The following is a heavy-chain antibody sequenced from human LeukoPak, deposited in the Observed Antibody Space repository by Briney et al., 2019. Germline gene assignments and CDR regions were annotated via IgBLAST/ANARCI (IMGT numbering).Heavy chain of an antibody. V-gene: IGHV3-30*03. CDR3: ARSIAAPGTWYFDY. Sequence: TGGSLRLSCAASGFTFSSYGMHWVRQAPGKGLEWVAVISYDGSNKYYADSVKGRFTISRDNSKNTLYLRMNSLRAEDTAVYYCARSIAAPGTWYFDYWGQGTLVTVSS. D-gene: IGHD6-13*01. J-gene: IGHJ4*02. CDR1: GFTFSSYG. CDR2: ISYDGSNK.